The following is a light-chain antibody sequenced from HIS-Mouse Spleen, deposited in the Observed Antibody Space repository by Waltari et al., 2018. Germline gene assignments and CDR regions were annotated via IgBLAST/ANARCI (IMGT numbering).Light chain of an antibody. CDR3: MQALQTPFT. Sequence: DIVMTQSPLSLPVTPGEPASIPCRSSQSLLHSNGYNYLDWYLQKPGQSPQLLIYLGSNRASGVPDRFSGSGSGTDFTLKISRVEAEDVWVYYCMQALQTPFTFGPGTKVDIK. CDR2: LGS. V-gene: IGKV2-28*01. J-gene: IGKJ3*01. CDR1: QSLLHSNGYNY.